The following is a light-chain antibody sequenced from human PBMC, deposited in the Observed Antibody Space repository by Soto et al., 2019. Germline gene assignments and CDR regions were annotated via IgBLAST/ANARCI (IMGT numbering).Light chain of an antibody. CDR3: MQTLATPIT. CDR1: QSLLRRDGYMH. CDR2: SGS. J-gene: IGKJ5*01. Sequence: DIVMIQSPLSLPVTPGEPASISCRPSQSLLRRDGYMHLAWYLQRPGQSPHLLIFSGSHRAPGAHTMFSGSGSGTYFTLKINKVEAEDVGVYYGMQTLATPITVGQGTRLEI. V-gene: IGKV2-28*01.